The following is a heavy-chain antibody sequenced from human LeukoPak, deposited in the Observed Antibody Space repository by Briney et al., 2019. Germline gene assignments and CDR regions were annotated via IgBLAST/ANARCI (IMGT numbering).Heavy chain of an antibody. CDR2: ISSSSSYI. Sequence: GGSLRLSCAASGFTFSSYSMNWVRQAPGKGLEWVSYISSSSSYIYYADSVKGRFTISRDNAKNSLYLQMNSLGAEDTAVYYCARPPYYDFWSGYYPYYYGMDVWGQGTTVTVSS. D-gene: IGHD3-3*01. V-gene: IGHV3-21*01. J-gene: IGHJ6*02. CDR3: ARPPYYDFWSGYYPYYYGMDV. CDR1: GFTFSSYS.